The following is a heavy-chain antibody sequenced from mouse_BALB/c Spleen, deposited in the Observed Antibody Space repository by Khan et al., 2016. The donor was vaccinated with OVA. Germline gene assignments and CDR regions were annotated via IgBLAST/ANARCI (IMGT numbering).Heavy chain of an antibody. CDR2: IYPSNGYT. Sequence: QVQLKESGAELARPGASVKMSCKASGYTFTSYTIHWIKLRPGQGLEWIGYIYPSNGYTNYNQKFKDKATLTADKSSTTAYMQLSSLTSDDSAVYICVRDGANDRNDGWFDYWGQGTLVTVSA. V-gene: IGHV1-4*01. D-gene: IGHD2-14*01. CDR1: GYTFTSYT. CDR3: VRDGANDRNDGWFDY. J-gene: IGHJ3*01.